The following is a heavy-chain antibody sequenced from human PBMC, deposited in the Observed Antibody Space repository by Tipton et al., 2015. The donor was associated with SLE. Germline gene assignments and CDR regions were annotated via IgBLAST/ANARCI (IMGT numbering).Heavy chain of an antibody. V-gene: IGHV1-2*02. CDR1: GSIFTDSY. Sequence: QVQLVQSGAEVKKPGASVKVSCEAPGSIFTDSYIHWVRQAPGHGFEWMGWINPNSGDTHYVQKFQGRVTVTRDASISTAYMELSGLTSDDTAVYYCVAPEIGGTFVDSWGQGTLVTVSS. CDR3: VAPEIGGTFVDS. D-gene: IGHD3-3*01. J-gene: IGHJ4*02. CDR2: INPNSGDT.